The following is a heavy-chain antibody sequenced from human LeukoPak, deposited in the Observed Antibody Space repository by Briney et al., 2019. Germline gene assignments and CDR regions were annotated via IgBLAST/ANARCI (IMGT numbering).Heavy chain of an antibody. CDR2: MKKDESEK. J-gene: IGHJ4*02. V-gene: IGHV3-7*01. D-gene: IGHD7-27*01. Sequence: PGGSLRLSCAASGFPFGSYWMSWVRQAPGKGLEWVASMKKDESEKYYVDSVKGRFTISRANAKNSLYLQMNSLRVEDTAVYYCWRGPALGTGDNNGYWGRGTLVTVSS. CDR1: GFPFGSYW. CDR3: WRGPALGTGDNNGY.